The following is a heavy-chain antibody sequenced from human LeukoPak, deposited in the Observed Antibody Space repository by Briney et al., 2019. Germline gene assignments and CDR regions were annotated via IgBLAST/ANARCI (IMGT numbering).Heavy chain of an antibody. CDR1: GFTFSSYG. Sequence: PGRSLRLSCAASGFTFSSYGMHWVRQAPGKGLEWVAVISYDGSNKYYADSVKGRFTFSRDNAKNSLYLQMNSLRAEDTAVYYCARAHDYGDYAFDYWGQGTLVTVSS. CDR3: ARAHDYGDYAFDY. CDR2: ISYDGSNK. J-gene: IGHJ4*02. D-gene: IGHD4-17*01. V-gene: IGHV3-30*03.